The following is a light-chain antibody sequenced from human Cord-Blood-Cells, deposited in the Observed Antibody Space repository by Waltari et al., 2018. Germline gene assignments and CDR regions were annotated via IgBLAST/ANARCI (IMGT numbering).Light chain of an antibody. Sequence: EIVMTQSPATLSVSPGERATLSCRASQSVSSNLAWYQQKPGQAPRLLIYGAATRATGIPARFSGSGSGTEFTLTISSLQPEDFATYYCQQSYSTLFTFGGGTKVEIK. CDR3: QQSYSTLFT. CDR2: GAA. CDR1: QSVSSN. J-gene: IGKJ4*01. V-gene: IGKV3-15*01.